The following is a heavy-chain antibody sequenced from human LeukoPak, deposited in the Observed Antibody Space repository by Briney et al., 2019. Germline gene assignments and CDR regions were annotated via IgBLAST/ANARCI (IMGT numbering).Heavy chain of an antibody. V-gene: IGHV4-59*01. CDR3: ARVVGSGGSYYYYMDV. CDR1: GGSISSYY. J-gene: IGHJ6*03. Sequence: PSETLSLTCTVSGGSISSYYWSWIRQPPGKGLEWIGYIYYSGSTNYNPSLKSRVTISVDTSKNQFSLKLSSVTAADTAVYYCARVVGSGGSYYYYMDVWGKGTTVTVS. D-gene: IGHD1-26*01. CDR2: IYYSGST.